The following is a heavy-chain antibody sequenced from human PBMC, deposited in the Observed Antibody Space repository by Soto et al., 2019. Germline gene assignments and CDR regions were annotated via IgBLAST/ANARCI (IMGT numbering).Heavy chain of an antibody. CDR1: GFTFSSYA. J-gene: IGHJ4*02. CDR3: AKSHTAYDFWSGNNYFDY. V-gene: IGHV3-23*01. Sequence: GSLRLSCAASGFTFSSYAMSWVRQAPGKGLEWVSAISGSGGSTYYADSVKGRFTISRDNSKNTLYLQMNSLRAEDTAVYYCAKSHTAYDFWSGNNYFDYWGQGTLVTVSS. D-gene: IGHD3-3*01. CDR2: ISGSGGST.